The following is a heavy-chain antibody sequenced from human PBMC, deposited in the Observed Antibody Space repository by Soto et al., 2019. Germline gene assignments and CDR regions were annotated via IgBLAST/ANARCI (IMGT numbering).Heavy chain of an antibody. J-gene: IGHJ6*02. D-gene: IGHD3-3*01. CDR3: ASRVGDGYDFWSGYDYYYYGMDV. CDR1: GYTFTSYY. Sequence: ASVKVSCKASGYTFTSYYMHWVRQAPGQGLEWMGIINPSGGSTSYAQKFQGRVAMTRDTSTSTVYMELSSLRSEDTAVYYCASRVGDGYDFWSGYDYYYYGMDVWGQGNPGHRLL. CDR2: INPSGGST. V-gene: IGHV1-46*01.